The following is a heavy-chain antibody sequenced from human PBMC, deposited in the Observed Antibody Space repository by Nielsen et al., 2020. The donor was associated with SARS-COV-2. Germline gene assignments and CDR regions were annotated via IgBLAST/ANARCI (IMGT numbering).Heavy chain of an antibody. CDR3: ARDRGDGYNSGVDY. CDR2: MNTHTGNP. Sequence: ASVKVSCKASGYTFTTYAINWVRQATGQGLEWMGWMNTHTGNPTNAQGFTGRFVFSLDTSVSTAYLQISSLRPEDTAVYYCARDRGDGYNSGVDYWGQGTLVTVSS. CDR1: GYTFTTYA. V-gene: IGHV7-4-1*02. D-gene: IGHD5-24*01. J-gene: IGHJ4*02.